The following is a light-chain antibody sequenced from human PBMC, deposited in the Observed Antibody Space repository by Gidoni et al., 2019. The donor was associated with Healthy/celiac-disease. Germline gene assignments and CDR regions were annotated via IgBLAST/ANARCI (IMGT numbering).Light chain of an antibody. Sequence: DIQMTQSPSTLSASVGDSVTITCRASQTIGGFLAWYQQKPGKAPRLLIYRASGLQSGVPSRFGGSGSGTEFTLTISRLQPDDFATYYCQQYKSYSTFGQXTKVEV. J-gene: IGKJ1*01. V-gene: IGKV1-5*03. CDR3: QQYKSYST. CDR2: RAS. CDR1: QTIGGF.